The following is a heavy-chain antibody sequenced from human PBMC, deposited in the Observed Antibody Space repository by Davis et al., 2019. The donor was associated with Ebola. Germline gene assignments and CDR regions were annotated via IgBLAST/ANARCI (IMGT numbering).Heavy chain of an antibody. Sequence: ASVKVSCKASGYTFTSYGISWVRQAPGQGLEWMGWISAYNGNTNYAQKFQGRVTMTRDTSISTAYMELSRLRSDDTAVYYCARTYYYDSSGYYAYFDYWGQGTLVTASS. D-gene: IGHD3-22*01. J-gene: IGHJ4*02. CDR1: GYTFTSYG. V-gene: IGHV1-18*04. CDR3: ARTYYYDSSGYYAYFDY. CDR2: ISAYNGNT.